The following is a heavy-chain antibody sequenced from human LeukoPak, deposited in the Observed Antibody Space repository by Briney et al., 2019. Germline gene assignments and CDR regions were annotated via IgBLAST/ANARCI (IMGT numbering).Heavy chain of an antibody. CDR2: ISSSSSTI. V-gene: IGHV3-48*01. CDR3: AKAARDSSGFFFDY. Sequence: PGGSLRLSCAASGFTFSSYSMNWVRQAPGKGLEWVSYISSSSSTIYYADSVKGRFTISRDNSKNTLYLQMNSLRAEDTAVYYCAKAARDSSGFFFDYWGQGTLVTVSS. J-gene: IGHJ4*02. CDR1: GFTFSSYS. D-gene: IGHD3-22*01.